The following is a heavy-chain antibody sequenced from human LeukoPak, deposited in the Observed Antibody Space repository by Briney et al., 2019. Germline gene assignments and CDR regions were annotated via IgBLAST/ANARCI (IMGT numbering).Heavy chain of an antibody. CDR2: ISVRSNYI. J-gene: IGHJ4*02. V-gene: IGHV3-21*01. CDR1: GYTFSSFS. D-gene: IGHD3-22*01. Sequence: PGGSLRLSCVASGYTFSSFSINWVRQAPGKGLGWVSSISVRSNYIYYADSVRGRFSISRDDARDSLFLQMNSLRAEDTAVYYCVRLRRNSDTSGYYYYYDFWGQGTLVTVSS. CDR3: VRLRRNSDTSGYYYYYDF.